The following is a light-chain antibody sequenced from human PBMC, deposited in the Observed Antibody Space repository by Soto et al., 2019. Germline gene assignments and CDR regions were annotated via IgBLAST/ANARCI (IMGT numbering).Light chain of an antibody. CDR1: SSGVGDYKY. CDR2: DVS. V-gene: IGLV2-14*01. CDR3: SSYTSTNTGV. J-gene: IGLJ3*02. Sequence: QSALTQPASVSGSPGQSITISCTGTSSGVGDYKYVSWYQQHPGKAPKLMIFDVSHRPSEVSNRFSGSKSGNTASLTISGLQAEDEADYYCSSYTSTNTGVFGGGTKLTVL.